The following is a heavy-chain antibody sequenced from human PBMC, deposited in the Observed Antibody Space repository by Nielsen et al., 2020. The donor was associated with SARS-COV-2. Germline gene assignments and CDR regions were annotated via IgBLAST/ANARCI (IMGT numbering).Heavy chain of an antibody. Sequence: GSLRLSCTVSGGSISSSSYYWGWIRQPPGKGLEWIGSIYYSGSTYYNPSLKSRVTISVDTSKNQFSLKLSSVTAADTAVYYCARQKQQLTPQDYWGQGTLVTVSS. CDR2: IYYSGST. V-gene: IGHV4-39*01. CDR1: GGSISSSSYY. J-gene: IGHJ4*02. D-gene: IGHD6-13*01. CDR3: ARQKQQLTPQDY.